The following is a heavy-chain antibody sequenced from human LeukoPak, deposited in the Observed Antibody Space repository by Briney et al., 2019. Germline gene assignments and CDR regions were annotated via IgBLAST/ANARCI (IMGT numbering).Heavy chain of an antibody. V-gene: IGHV3-30*18. J-gene: IGHJ4*02. CDR3: AKDSTAAGTGDY. CDR1: GFTFSSYG. Sequence: PGGSLRLSCAASGFTFSSYGMHWVRQAPGKGLEWVAVISYDGSNKYYADSVKGRFTISRDNSKNTLYLQMNSLRAEDTAVYYCAKDSTAAGTGDYWGQGTLVTVSS. CDR2: ISYDGSNK. D-gene: IGHD6-13*01.